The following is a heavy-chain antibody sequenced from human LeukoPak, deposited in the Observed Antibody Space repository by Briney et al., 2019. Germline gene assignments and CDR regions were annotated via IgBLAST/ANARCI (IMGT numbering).Heavy chain of an antibody. CDR2: IYSGGST. CDR3: AKDLGYYDSSGYTH. J-gene: IGHJ4*02. D-gene: IGHD3-22*01. Sequence: PGGSLRLSCAASEFSVGSNYMTWVRQAPGKGLEWVSLIYSGGSTYYADSVKGRFTISRDNSKNTLYLQMNSLRAEDTAVYYCAKDLGYYDSSGYTHWGQGTLVTVSS. V-gene: IGHV3-66*01. CDR1: EFSVGSNY.